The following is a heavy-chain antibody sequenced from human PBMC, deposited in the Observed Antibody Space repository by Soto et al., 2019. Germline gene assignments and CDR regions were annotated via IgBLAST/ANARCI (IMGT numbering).Heavy chain of an antibody. CDR2: IKQDGSET. CDR1: GFTLSRHL. Sequence: PGGSLRRSCAASGFTLSRHLMTWVRQAPWKGLEWLANIKQDGSETNCVDSVKGRFTISRENAKNSMYLQMTSLRAEDTAVYYCARESGIAVAATGIDYWGQGNLVTVSS. J-gene: IGHJ4*02. D-gene: IGHD6-19*01. CDR3: ARESGIAVAATGIDY. V-gene: IGHV3-7*03.